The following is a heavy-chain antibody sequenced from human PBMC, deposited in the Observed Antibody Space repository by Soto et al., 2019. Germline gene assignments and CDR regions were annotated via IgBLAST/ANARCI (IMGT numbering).Heavy chain of an antibody. CDR1: GFTFSSYW. J-gene: IGHJ4*02. D-gene: IGHD6-19*01. CDR2: INSDGSST. CDR3: ARGGRSGWYYFDY. V-gene: IGHV3-74*01. Sequence: EVQLVESGGGLVQPGGSLRLSCAASGFTFSSYWMHWVRQAPGKGLVWVSRINSDGSSTSYADSVKGRFTISRDNAKNTLYLQMNSLRAEDTAVYYCARGGRSGWYYFDYWGQGTLVNVSS.